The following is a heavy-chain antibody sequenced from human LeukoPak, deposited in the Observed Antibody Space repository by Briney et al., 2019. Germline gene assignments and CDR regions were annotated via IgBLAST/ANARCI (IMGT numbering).Heavy chain of an antibody. V-gene: IGHV3-23*01. J-gene: IGHJ4*02. CDR3: AREQRYSYANDY. Sequence: GGSLRLSCAASGFTFSSYSMNWVRQAPGKGLEWVSAISGSGGSTYYADSVKGRFTISRDNSKNTLYLQMNSLRAEDTAVYYCAREQRYSYANDYWGQGTLVTVSS. CDR1: GFTFSSYS. D-gene: IGHD5-18*01. CDR2: ISGSGGST.